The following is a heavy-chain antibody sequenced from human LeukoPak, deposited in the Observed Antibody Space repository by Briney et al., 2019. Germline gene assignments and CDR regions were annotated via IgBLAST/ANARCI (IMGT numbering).Heavy chain of an antibody. D-gene: IGHD7-27*01. Sequence: PGGSLRLSCAASGFTFSSYGMHWVRQAPGKGLEWVAFIRYDGSNKYYADSVKGRFTISRDNSKNTLYLQMNSLRAEDTAVYYCAKDQLGIKPPSPGGIYMDVWGKGTTVTISS. CDR1: GFTFSSYG. CDR3: AKDQLGIKPPSPGGIYMDV. V-gene: IGHV3-30*02. J-gene: IGHJ6*03. CDR2: IRYDGSNK.